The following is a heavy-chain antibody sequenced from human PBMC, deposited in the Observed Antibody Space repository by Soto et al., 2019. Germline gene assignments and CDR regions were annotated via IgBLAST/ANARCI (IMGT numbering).Heavy chain of an antibody. CDR2: INAGNGNT. CDR1: GYRYTRYA. Sequence: ASGKLSCKASGYRYTRYAMHWVRLAPGQRLEWMGWINAGNGNTKYSQKFQGRVTITRDTSASTAYMELSSLRSEDTAVYYCARYYCSGGSCSYYFDYWGQGTLVTVSS. V-gene: IGHV1-3*01. J-gene: IGHJ4*02. D-gene: IGHD2-15*01. CDR3: ARYYCSGGSCSYYFDY.